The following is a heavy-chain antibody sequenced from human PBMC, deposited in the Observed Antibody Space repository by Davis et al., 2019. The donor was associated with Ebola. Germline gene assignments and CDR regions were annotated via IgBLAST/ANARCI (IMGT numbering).Heavy chain of an antibody. CDR2: ISWNSGSI. D-gene: IGHD2-15*01. J-gene: IGHJ3*02. CDR3: AKCSRGGSCYFDAFDI. Sequence: PGGSLRLSCAASGFTFDDYAMHWVRQAPGKGLEWVSGISWNSGSIGYADSVKGRFTISRDNAKNSLYLQMNSLRAEDTALHYCAKCSRGGSCYFDAFDIWGQGTMVTVSS. V-gene: IGHV3-9*01. CDR1: GFTFDDYA.